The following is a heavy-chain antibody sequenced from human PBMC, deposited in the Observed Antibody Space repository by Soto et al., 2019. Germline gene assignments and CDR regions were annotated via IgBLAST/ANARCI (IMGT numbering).Heavy chain of an antibody. CDR2: ISAYNGNT. J-gene: IGHJ5*02. D-gene: IGHD6-6*01. V-gene: IGHV1-18*04. Sequence: ASVKVSCKDSGYPFTSSGLSWVRQAPGQGLEWMGWISAYNGNTLYAQKFKGRVTMTTDTSTSTAYMELRSLRSDDTAVYYCARDSSSTSDWFDPWGQGTLVTVSS. CDR1: GYPFTSSG. CDR3: ARDSSSTSDWFDP.